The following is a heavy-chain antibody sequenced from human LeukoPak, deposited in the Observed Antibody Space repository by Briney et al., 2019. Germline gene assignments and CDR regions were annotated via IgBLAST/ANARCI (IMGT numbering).Heavy chain of an antibody. D-gene: IGHD3-22*01. J-gene: IGHJ6*02. CDR1: GYTFTSYG. Sequence: GASVKVSCKASGYTFTSYGISWVRQAPGQGLEWMGWISAYNGNTNYAQKPQGRVTMTTDTSTSTAYMELRSLRSDDTAVYYCARDAYYDSSGSYYYGMDVWGQGTTVTVSS. CDR2: ISAYNGNT. V-gene: IGHV1-18*01. CDR3: ARDAYYDSSGSYYYGMDV.